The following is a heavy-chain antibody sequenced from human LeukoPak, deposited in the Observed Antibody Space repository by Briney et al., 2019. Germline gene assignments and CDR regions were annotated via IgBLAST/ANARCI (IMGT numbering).Heavy chain of an antibody. Sequence: ASVKVSCKASGYTFTGYYMHWVRQAPGQGLAWMGWINPNSGGTNYAQKFQGRVTMTRDTSISTAYMELSRLRSDDTAVYYCARLRGSSWPDYYYYGMDVWGQGTTVTVSS. CDR1: GYTFTGYY. D-gene: IGHD6-13*01. J-gene: IGHJ6*02. V-gene: IGHV1-2*02. CDR3: ARLRGSSWPDYYYYGMDV. CDR2: INPNSGGT.